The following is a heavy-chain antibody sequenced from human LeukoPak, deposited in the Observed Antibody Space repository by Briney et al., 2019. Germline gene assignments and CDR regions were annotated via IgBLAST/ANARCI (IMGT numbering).Heavy chain of an antibody. D-gene: IGHD3-10*01. Sequence: SETLSLTCAVYGCSFSGNYWRWIRQPPGKGLEWIGELKHSRSTNYNPSLKSRISISVDTSKNQFSLKVTSVVAADAAVCCCGRGMGRGVPVIGYWGQGTLVTVSS. J-gene: IGHJ4*02. CDR3: GRGMGRGVPVIGY. V-gene: IGHV4-34*01. CDR1: GCSFSGNY. CDR2: LKHSRST.